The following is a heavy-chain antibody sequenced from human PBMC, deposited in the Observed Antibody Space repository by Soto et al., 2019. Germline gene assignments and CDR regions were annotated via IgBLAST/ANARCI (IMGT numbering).Heavy chain of an antibody. Sequence: ASVKVSCKASGYTFTSYYMHWVRQAPGQGLEWMGIINPSGGSTSYAQKFQGRVTMTRDTSTSTVYMELSSLRSEDTAVYYCASASDYDFWSGRPLDFGMDVWGQGTTVTVSS. D-gene: IGHD3-3*01. CDR2: INPSGGST. CDR1: GYTFTSYY. J-gene: IGHJ6*02. V-gene: IGHV1-46*01. CDR3: ASASDYDFWSGRPLDFGMDV.